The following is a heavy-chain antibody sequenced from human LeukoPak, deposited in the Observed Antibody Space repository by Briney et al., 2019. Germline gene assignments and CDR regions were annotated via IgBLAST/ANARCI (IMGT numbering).Heavy chain of an antibody. CDR3: ARTDDGDSGFFDY. J-gene: IGHJ4*02. Sequence: GGSLRLSCAASGFTFSKAWMSWVRQAPGKGLEWVANINQDGSDKKYVDSVKGRFAISRDNAKNSLYLQMNSLRAEDTAVYYCARTDDGDSGFFDYWGQGTLVTVSS. D-gene: IGHD4-17*01. CDR2: INQDGSDK. V-gene: IGHV3-7*01. CDR1: GFTFSKAW.